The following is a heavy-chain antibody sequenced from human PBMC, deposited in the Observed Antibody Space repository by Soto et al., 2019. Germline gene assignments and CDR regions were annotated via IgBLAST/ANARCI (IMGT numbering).Heavy chain of an antibody. V-gene: IGHV5-51*01. CDR1: GYSFTSYW. CDR2: IYPGDSDT. J-gene: IGHJ3*02. Sequence: GGSLRLSCKGSGYSFTSYWIGWVRQMPGKGLEWMGIIYPGDSDTRYSPSFQGQVTISADKSISTAYLQWSSLKASDTAMYYCARPIRRGSQGLHYAVDIWGQGTMVTVSS. CDR3: ARPIRRGSQGLHYAVDI. D-gene: IGHD3-10*01.